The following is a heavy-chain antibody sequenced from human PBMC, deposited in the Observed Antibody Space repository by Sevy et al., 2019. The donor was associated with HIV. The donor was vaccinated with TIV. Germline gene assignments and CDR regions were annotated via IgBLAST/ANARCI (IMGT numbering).Heavy chain of an antibody. J-gene: IGHJ3*02. D-gene: IGHD3-22*01. CDR3: AKWRITMIVVVITSHNAFDI. V-gene: IGHV3-23*01. CDR2: ISGSGGST. CDR1: GFTFSSYA. Sequence: GGSLRLSCAASGFTFSSYAMSWVRQAPGKGLEWVSAISGSGGSTYNADSVKGRFTISRDNSKNTLYLQMNSLRAEDTAVYYCAKWRITMIVVVITSHNAFDIWGQGTMATVSS.